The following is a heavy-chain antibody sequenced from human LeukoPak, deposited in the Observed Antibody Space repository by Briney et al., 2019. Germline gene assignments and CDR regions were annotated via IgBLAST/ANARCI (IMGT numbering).Heavy chain of an antibody. J-gene: IGHJ5*02. CDR2: ISGSDGGT. CDR1: GFAFSSYA. Sequence: PGGSLRLSCAASGFAFSSYAMSWVRQALGKGLEWVSAISGSDGGTYYADSVKGRFTISRDNSKNTLYLQMSTLRAEDTAVYYCANSTTAGTRWFDPWGQGALVTVSS. V-gene: IGHV3-23*01. D-gene: IGHD6-13*01. CDR3: ANSTTAGTRWFDP.